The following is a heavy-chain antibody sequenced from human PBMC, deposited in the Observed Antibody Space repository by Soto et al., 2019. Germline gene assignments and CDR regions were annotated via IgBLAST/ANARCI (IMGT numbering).Heavy chain of an antibody. J-gene: IGHJ4*01. D-gene: IGHD3-22*01. CDR3: ERISGYCQAFTI. V-gene: IGHV4-30-4*01. Sequence: SETLSLTCTVSGGSISSGDYYWSWIRQPPGEGMEWIGYIYYSGSTYYNTSLKSRVTISLDASKSQFSLSLRSVTAADTAVSNGERISGYCQAFTIWGPGSLVTVSS. CDR1: GGSISSGDYY. CDR2: IYYSGST.